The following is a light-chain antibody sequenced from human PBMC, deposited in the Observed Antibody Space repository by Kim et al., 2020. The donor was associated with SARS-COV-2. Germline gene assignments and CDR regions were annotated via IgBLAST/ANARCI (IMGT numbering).Light chain of an antibody. CDR2: RSN. CDR1: SNNVGNQG. Sequence: QAGLTQPPSVSKDLRQTATLTCTGNSNNVGNQGAAWLQQHQGHPPKLLSYRSNKRPSGISERLSASRSGNTASLTITGLQPEDEADYYCLAWDTSLSACVFGGGTQLTVL. J-gene: IGLJ3*02. V-gene: IGLV10-54*01. CDR3: LAWDTSLSACV.